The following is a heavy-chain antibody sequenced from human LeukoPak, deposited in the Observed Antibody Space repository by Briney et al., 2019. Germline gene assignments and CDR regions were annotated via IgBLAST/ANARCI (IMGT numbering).Heavy chain of an antibody. CDR3: ARVGEDIVVVPAAIRIHYYYYYMDV. D-gene: IGHD2-2*02. J-gene: IGHJ6*03. Sequence: GGSLRLSCAASGFTFDDYGMSWVRQAPGKGLEWVSGINWNGGSTGYADSVKGRFTISRDNAKNSLYLQMYSLRAEDTALYYCARVGEDIVVVPAAIRIHYYYYYMDVWGKGTTVTVSS. V-gene: IGHV3-20*04. CDR2: INWNGGST. CDR1: GFTFDDYG.